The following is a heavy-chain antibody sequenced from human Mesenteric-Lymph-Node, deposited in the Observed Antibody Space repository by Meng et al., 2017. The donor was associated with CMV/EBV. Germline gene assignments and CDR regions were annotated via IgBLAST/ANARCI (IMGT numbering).Heavy chain of an antibody. J-gene: IGHJ4*02. CDR1: GFTFSSYA. CDR3: ARGGISGFDY. D-gene: IGHD3-10*01. CDR2: IYSGGSST. Sequence: GESLKISCAGSGFTFSSYAMSWVRQAPGKGLEWVSVIYSGGSSTYYADSVKGRFTISRDNSKNTLYLQMNSLRADDTAVYYCARGGISGFDYWGQGTLVTVSS. V-gene: IGHV3-23*03.